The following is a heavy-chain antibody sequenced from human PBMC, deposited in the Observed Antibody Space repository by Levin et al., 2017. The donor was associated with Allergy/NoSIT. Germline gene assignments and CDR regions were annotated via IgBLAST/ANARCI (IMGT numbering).Heavy chain of an antibody. D-gene: IGHD6-19*01. CDR2: MNPNSGNT. J-gene: IGHJ6*01. CDR1: GYTFTNHD. CDR3: ASEQWLKGGIGTYSYYGMEV. Sequence: GESLKISCKASGYTFTNHDINWVRQATGQGLEWMAWMNPNSGNTNYAQKFQGRVTMTRDTSISTVYMELSSLTSEDTAVYYCASEQWLKGGIGTYSYYGMEVWGQGTTVTVSS. V-gene: IGHV1-8*01.